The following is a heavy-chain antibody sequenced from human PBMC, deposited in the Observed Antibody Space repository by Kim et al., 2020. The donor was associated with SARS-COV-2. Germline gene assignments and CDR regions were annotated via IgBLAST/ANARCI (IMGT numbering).Heavy chain of an antibody. Sequence: SETLSLTCAVHGGSFSGYYWSWIRQPPGKGLEWLGEINHSGSTNYNPSLKSRVTISVDTSKNQFSLKLSSVTAADTAVHYCARSYYDILTGYHDYWGQGALDPVTS. CDR2: INHSGST. CDR3: ARSYYDILTGYHDY. D-gene: IGHD3-9*01. V-gene: IGHV4-34*01. CDR1: GGSFSGYY. J-gene: IGHJ4*02.